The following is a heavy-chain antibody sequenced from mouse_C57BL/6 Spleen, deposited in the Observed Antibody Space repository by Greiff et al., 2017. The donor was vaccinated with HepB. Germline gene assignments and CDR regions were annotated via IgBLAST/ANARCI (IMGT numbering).Heavy chain of an antibody. CDR1: GYAFSSSW. CDR2: IYPGDGDT. CDR3: ARMPTSYYFDY. J-gene: IGHJ2*01. Sequence: QVQLQQSGPELVKPGASVKISCKASGYAFSSSWMNWVKQRPGKGLEWIGRIYPGDGDTNYNGKFKGKATLTADKSSSTAYMQLSSLTSEDSAVYFCARMPTSYYFDYWGQGTTLTVSS. V-gene: IGHV1-82*01.